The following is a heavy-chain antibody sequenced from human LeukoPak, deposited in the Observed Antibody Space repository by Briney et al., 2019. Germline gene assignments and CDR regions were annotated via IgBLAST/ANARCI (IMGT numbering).Heavy chain of an antibody. D-gene: IGHD6-19*01. CDR3: AKDDGPLAVAGTLDY. V-gene: IGHV3-23*01. Sequence: PGGSLRLSCAASGFTFSSYWMSWVRQAPGKGLEWVSAISGSGGSTYYADSVKGRFTISRDNSKNTLYLQMNSLRAEDTAVYYCAKDDGPLAVAGTLDYWGQGTLVTVSS. J-gene: IGHJ4*02. CDR2: ISGSGGST. CDR1: GFTFSSYW.